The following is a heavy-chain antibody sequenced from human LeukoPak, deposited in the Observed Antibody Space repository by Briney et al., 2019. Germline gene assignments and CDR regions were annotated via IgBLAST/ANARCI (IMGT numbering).Heavy chain of an antibody. CDR2: ISSSISYI. CDR3: ARVASVVVPAAIGY. V-gene: IGHV3-21*01. CDR1: GFTFSSYS. D-gene: IGHD2-2*01. Sequence: PGGSLSLSCAPSGFTFSSYSMNWVRHAPGKGVGWVSSISSSISYIYYADSVKGRFTISRDKAKTSLYLQMNSLRDEDTAVYYCARVASVVVPAAIGYWGQGTMVTVSS. J-gene: IGHJ4*02.